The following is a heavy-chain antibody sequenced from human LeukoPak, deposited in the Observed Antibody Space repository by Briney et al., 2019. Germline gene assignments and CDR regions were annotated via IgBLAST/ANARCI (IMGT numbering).Heavy chain of an antibody. Sequence: PGGSLRLSCAASEFTFSSYSMNWVRQAPGKGLEWVSYISSSSSTIYYADSVKGRFTISRDSAKNSLYLQMNSLRAEDTAVYYCASIGVYYDSSGYAGVWGQGTLVTVSS. J-gene: IGHJ4*02. V-gene: IGHV3-48*01. D-gene: IGHD3-22*01. CDR3: ASIGVYYDSSGYAGV. CDR1: EFTFSSYS. CDR2: ISSSSSTI.